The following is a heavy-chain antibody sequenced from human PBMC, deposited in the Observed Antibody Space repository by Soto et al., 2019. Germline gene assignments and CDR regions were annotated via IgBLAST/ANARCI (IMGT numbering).Heavy chain of an antibody. CDR1: GYTFTGYY. J-gene: IGHJ4*02. CDR2: INPNSGGT. D-gene: IGHD6-19*01. CDR3: ARDRVRYSSGWYLIDY. Sequence: SVKVSCKASGYTFTGYYMHWVRQAPGQGLEWMGWINPNSGGTNYAQKFQGWVTMTRDTSISTAYMELSRLRSDDTAVYYCARDRVRYSSGWYLIDYWGQGTLVNVS. V-gene: IGHV1-2*04.